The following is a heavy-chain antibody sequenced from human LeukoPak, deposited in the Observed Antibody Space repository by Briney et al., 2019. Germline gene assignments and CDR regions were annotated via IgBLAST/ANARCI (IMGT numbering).Heavy chain of an antibody. D-gene: IGHD2-2*01. V-gene: IGHV3-7*01. CDR1: GFTFSDYY. CDR3: ARDGPYYRYCSSTSYSPHDAFDI. Sequence: GGSLRLSCAASGFTFSDYYITWIRQAPGKGLEWVANIKQDGSEKYYVDSVKGRFTISRDNAKNSLYLQMNSLRAEDTAVYYCARDGPYYRYCSSTSYSPHDAFDIWGQGTMVTVSS. CDR2: IKQDGSEK. J-gene: IGHJ3*02.